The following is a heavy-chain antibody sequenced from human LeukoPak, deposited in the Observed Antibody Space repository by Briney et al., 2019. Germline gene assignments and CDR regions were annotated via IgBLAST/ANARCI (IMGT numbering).Heavy chain of an antibody. D-gene: IGHD2-15*01. CDR2: IYYSGST. J-gene: IGHJ4*02. CDR1: GGSNSSYY. V-gene: IGHV4-59*08. CDR3: ASGGSPFINYFDY. Sequence: SETLSLTCTVSGGSNSSYYWSWIRQPPGKGLEWIGYIYYSGSTNYNPSLKSRVTISVDTSKNQFSLKLSSVTAADTAVYYCASGGSPFINYFDYWGQGTLVTVSS.